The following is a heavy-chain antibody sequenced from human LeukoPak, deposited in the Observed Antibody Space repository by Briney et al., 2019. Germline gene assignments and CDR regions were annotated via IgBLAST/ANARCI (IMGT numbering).Heavy chain of an antibody. Sequence: GGSLRLSCAASGFTFSSHGMHWVRQAPGKGLEWVAVIWYDGSNKYYADSVKGRFTISRDNSKNTLYLQMNSLRAEDTAVYYCARVMVRGVMSVPLDYWGQGTLVTVSS. CDR1: GFTFSSHG. CDR3: ARVMVRGVMSVPLDY. CDR2: IWYDGSNK. J-gene: IGHJ4*02. V-gene: IGHV3-33*08. D-gene: IGHD3-10*01.